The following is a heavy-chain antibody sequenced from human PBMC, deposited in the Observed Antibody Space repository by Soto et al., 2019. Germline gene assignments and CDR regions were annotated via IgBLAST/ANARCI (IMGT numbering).Heavy chain of an antibody. CDR2: IDPSDSYT. CDR1: GYSFTTYW. D-gene: IGHD6-6*01. V-gene: IGHV5-10-1*01. Sequence: GESLKISCEGSGYSFTTYWISWVRQMPGKGLEWMGRIDPSDSYTNYSPSFQGHVILSVDKSISTAYLQWSSLTASDSAVYYCARHVVSSSFGWFDPWRQGTLLTVSS. J-gene: IGHJ5*02. CDR3: ARHVVSSSFGWFDP.